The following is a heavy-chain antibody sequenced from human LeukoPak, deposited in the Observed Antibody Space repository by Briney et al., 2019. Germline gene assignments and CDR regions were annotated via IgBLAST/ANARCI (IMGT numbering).Heavy chain of an antibody. CDR3: ARDRAVYSDSRGYYPDAFDI. CDR1: GFTFSSYA. Sequence: KSGGSLRLSCAASGFTFSSYAMTWVRQAPGKGLEWVSSISSRSNYIYLADSLKGRFTISRDNAKNSLYLQMNSLRAEDTAMYYCARDRAVYSDSRGYYPDAFDIWGQGTMVTVSS. V-gene: IGHV3-21*01. D-gene: IGHD3-22*01. CDR2: ISSRSNYI. J-gene: IGHJ3*02.